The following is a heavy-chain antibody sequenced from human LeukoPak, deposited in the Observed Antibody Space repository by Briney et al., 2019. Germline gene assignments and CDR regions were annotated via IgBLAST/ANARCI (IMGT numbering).Heavy chain of an antibody. D-gene: IGHD3-10*01. J-gene: IGHJ4*02. CDR1: GGTFSSYA. CDR3: ARSGYYYGSGSYLPFDY. V-gene: IGHV1-69*05. Sequence: SVKVSCKASGGTFSSYAIRWVRQAPGQGVEWMGRIIPIFGTANYAQKFQGRVTITTDESTSTAYMELSSLRSEDTAVYYCARSGYYYGSGSYLPFDYWGQGTLVTVSS. CDR2: IIPIFGTA.